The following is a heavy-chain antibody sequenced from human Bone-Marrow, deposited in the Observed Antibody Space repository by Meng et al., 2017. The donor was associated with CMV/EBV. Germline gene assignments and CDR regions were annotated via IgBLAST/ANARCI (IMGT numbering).Heavy chain of an antibody. J-gene: IGHJ6*02. D-gene: IGHD3-9*01. CDR1: GGTFSSYT. CDR3: ARDLYELRYFDWLSSYYYGMDV. Sequence: SVKVSCKASGGTFSSYTISWVRQAPGQGLEWMGRIIPILGIANYAQKFQGRVTITADKSTSTAYMELSSLRSEDTAVYYCARDLYELRYFDWLSSYYYGMDVWGQGTTVTVSS. V-gene: IGHV1-69*02. CDR2: IIPILGIA.